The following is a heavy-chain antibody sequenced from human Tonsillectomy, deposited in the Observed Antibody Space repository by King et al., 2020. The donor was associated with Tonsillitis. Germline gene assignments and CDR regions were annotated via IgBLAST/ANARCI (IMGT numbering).Heavy chain of an antibody. CDR1: GFTFSSYG. V-gene: IGHV3-30*02. CDR3: AKDPGGQLEAGLFDY. D-gene: IGHD6-6*01. J-gene: IGHJ4*02. Sequence: VQLVESGGGVVQPGGSLRLSCAASGFTFSSYGMHWVRQAPGRGLEWVAFIRYDGSHKYNADSVTGRFTISRDNSNNTLYLQMNSLRAEDTAVYYCAKDPGGQLEAGLFDYWGQGTLVIVSS. CDR2: IRYDGSHK.